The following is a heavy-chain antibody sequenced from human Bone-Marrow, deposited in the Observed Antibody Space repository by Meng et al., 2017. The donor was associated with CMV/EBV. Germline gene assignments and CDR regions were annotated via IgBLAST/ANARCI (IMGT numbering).Heavy chain of an antibody. D-gene: IGHD2-2*01. V-gene: IGHV1-8*03. CDR2: MNPNSGNT. CDR1: GYTFTSYD. Sequence: ASVKVSCKASGYTFTSYDINWVRQATGQGLEWMGWMNPNSGNTGYAQKFQGRVTITRNTSISTAYMELSSLRSEDTAVYYCARDFRVPAAMPVCCEGYYYYYGMDVWGQGTTVTV. CDR3: ARDFRVPAAMPVCCEGYYYYYGMDV. J-gene: IGHJ6*02.